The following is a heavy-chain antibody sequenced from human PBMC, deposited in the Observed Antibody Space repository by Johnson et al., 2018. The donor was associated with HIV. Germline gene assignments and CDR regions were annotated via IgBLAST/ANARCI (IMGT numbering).Heavy chain of an antibody. D-gene: IGHD3-22*01. V-gene: IGHV3-7*01. CDR3: ARDLKYYYDSSGYSTGAFDI. CDR2: IKQDGSEK. CDR1: GFTFSSYW. Sequence: VQLVESGGGLVQPGGSLRLSCAASGFTFSSYWMSWVRQAPGKGLEWVANIKQDGSEKYYVDSVKGRFTIYRDNAKNSLYLQMNSLRAEDTAVYYCARDLKYYYDSSGYSTGAFDIWGQGTMVTVSS. J-gene: IGHJ3*02.